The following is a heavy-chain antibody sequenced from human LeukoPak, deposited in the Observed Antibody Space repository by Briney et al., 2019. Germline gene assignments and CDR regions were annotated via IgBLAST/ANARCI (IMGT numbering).Heavy chain of an antibody. CDR1: GGSFSGYY. CDR3: ASMARAYYYYYYMDV. Sequence: SETLSLTCAVYGGSFSGYYWSWIRQPPGKGLEWIGEINHSGSTNYNPSLKSRVTISVDTSKNQFSLKLSSVTAADTAVYYCASMARAYYYYYYMDVWGKGTTVTVSS. D-gene: IGHD5-24*01. V-gene: IGHV4-34*01. CDR2: INHSGST. J-gene: IGHJ6*03.